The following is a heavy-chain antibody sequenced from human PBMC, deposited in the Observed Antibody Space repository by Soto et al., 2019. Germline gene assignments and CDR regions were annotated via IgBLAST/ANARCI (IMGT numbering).Heavy chain of an antibody. V-gene: IGHV1-46*01. Sequence: QVQLVQSGAEVKKPGASVKVSCKASGYTFTSYYMHWVRQAPGQGLVWMGIINPSGGSTSYAPKSQGRVTMTRDTSPSTVYMELSSLRSEDTAVYYCARLRQHGGSYGMDLWGQGTTVTVSS. CDR2: INPSGGST. CDR1: GYTFTSYY. J-gene: IGHJ6*02. CDR3: ARLRQHGGSYGMDL. D-gene: IGHD5-12*01.